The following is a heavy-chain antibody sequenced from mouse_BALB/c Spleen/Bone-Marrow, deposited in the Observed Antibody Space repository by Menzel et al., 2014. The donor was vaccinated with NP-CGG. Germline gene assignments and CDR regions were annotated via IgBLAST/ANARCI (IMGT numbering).Heavy chain of an antibody. D-gene: IGHD1-1*01. Sequence: VQLQQSGPELVKPGASVKMSCKASGYTFTDYYMKWVKQSRGKSLEWIGGISPNNGDTFYNQKFKGKATLTVDKSSSTAYMQLDSLTSEDSAVYYCARDYGSSYVAYWGQGTLVTVSA. V-gene: IGHV1-26*01. J-gene: IGHJ3*01. CDR2: ISPNNGDT. CDR1: GYTFTDYY. CDR3: ARDYGSSYVAY.